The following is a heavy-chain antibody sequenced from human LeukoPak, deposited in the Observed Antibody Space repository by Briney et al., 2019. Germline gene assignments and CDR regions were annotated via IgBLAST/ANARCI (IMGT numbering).Heavy chain of an antibody. J-gene: IGHJ4*02. CDR3: AKDRGYSSSFLEM. CDR2: ISWNSGKI. D-gene: IGHD6-13*01. CDR1: GFIFDDYA. Sequence: PGGSLRLSCAVSGFIFDDYAMHWVRHAPGKGLEWVSGISWNSGKIDYADSVKGRFTISRDNAKNSLYLQMNSLRVEVMALYYCAKDRGYSSSFLEMWGQGTLVTVSS. V-gene: IGHV3-9*03.